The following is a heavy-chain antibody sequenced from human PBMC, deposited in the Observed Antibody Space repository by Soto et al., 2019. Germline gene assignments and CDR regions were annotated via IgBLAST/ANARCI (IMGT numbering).Heavy chain of an antibody. D-gene: IGHD3-16*02. V-gene: IGHV3-48*02. CDR2: ISSSSSTI. CDR3: AREIMIAFGGVIAPAYGMDV. J-gene: IGHJ6*02. CDR1: GFTFSSYS. Sequence: EVQLVESGGGLVQPGGSLRLSCAASGFTFSSYSMNWVRQAPGKGLEWVSYISSSSSTIYYADSVKGRFTISRDNARNSLYLQMNGLRDEDTAVYYCAREIMIAFGGVIAPAYGMDVWGQGTTVTVSS.